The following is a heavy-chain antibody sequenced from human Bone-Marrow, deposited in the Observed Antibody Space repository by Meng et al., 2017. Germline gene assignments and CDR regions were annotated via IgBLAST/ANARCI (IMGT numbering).Heavy chain of an antibody. CDR2: IDPKSGDT. Sequence: QGELVQSGAEEKKPGASGKVSCKPSGYNFPDYWLHWVRRAPGQGLEWMGRIDPKSGDTHYAQRFQGRVTMTGDTSISTAYMELSGLRSDDTAMYYCARDEDISAAGKLFGDYWGQGTLVTVSS. V-gene: IGHV1-2*06. CDR1: GYNFPDYW. D-gene: IGHD6-13*01. J-gene: IGHJ4*02. CDR3: ARDEDISAAGKLFGDY.